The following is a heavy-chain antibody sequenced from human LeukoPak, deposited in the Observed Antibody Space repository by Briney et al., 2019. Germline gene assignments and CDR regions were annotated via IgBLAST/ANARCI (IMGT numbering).Heavy chain of an antibody. Sequence: PGRSLRLSCAASGFTFSSYAMHWVRQAPGKGLEWVAVISYDGSNKYYADSVKGRFTISRDNSKNTLYLQMNSLRAEDTAVYHCARGGPWYYDSSDFGMDVWGQGTTVTVSS. D-gene: IGHD3-22*01. CDR1: GFTFSSYA. V-gene: IGHV3-30*04. J-gene: IGHJ6*02. CDR2: ISYDGSNK. CDR3: ARGGPWYYDSSDFGMDV.